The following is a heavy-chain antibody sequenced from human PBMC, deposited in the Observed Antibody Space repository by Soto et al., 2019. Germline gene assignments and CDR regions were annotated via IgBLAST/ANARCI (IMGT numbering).Heavy chain of an antibody. Sequence: GSLRLSCVASGFSFKSYEMNWVRQAPGKGLEWVSAISDGGDTTYYADSVKGRFTISRDNSKNTLYLQMDSLRAEDTAIYYCAKNRGIIMIVESWGQGTLVTVSS. CDR1: GFSFKSYE. CDR2: ISDGGDTT. V-gene: IGHV3-23*01. J-gene: IGHJ4*02. D-gene: IGHD3-22*01. CDR3: AKNRGIIMIVES.